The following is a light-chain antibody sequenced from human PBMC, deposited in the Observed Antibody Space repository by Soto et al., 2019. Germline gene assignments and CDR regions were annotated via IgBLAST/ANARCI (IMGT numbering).Light chain of an antibody. Sequence: EIVLTQSPGTLSLSPGERATLSCRASQSVSNNYLAWYQQKPGQAPRLLIYAASNRAAGIPDRFSGSGSGSDFTLTISRLEPEDFAVYYCQQYGSSPRTFGGGAKVEIK. CDR1: QSVSNNY. CDR2: AAS. J-gene: IGKJ4*01. V-gene: IGKV3-20*01. CDR3: QQYGSSPRT.